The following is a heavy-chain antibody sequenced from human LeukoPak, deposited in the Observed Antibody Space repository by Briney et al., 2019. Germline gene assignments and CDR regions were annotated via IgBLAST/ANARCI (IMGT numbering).Heavy chain of an antibody. CDR1: GLTVSINC. V-gene: IGHV3-53*01. CDR3: AKDVGYSSSSVGYFDY. Sequence: GGSLRLSCVASGLTVSINCMTWVRQAPGKGLEWVSVIYSDGNTYYSGSVKGRFTISRDNSKDTLYLQMNSLRAEDTAVYYCAKDVGYSSSSVGYFDYWGQGTLVTVSS. J-gene: IGHJ4*02. D-gene: IGHD6-6*01. CDR2: IYSDGNT.